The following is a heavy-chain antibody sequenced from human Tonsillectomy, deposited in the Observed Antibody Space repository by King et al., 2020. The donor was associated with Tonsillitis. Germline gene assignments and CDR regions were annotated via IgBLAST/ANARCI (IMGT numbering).Heavy chain of an antibody. Sequence: VQLVESGGGVVQPRRSLRLSCAASGFTFRSYGMHWVRQAPGKGLEWVAVISYDGSNKNYADSVKGRFTISRDNSKNTLYLQMNSLRAEDTAVYYCAREETYYDYVWGSYLLVWGQGTLVTVSS. J-gene: IGHJ4*02. CDR1: GFTFRSYG. D-gene: IGHD3-16*02. V-gene: IGHV3-33*05. CDR3: AREETYYDYVWGSYLLV. CDR2: ISYDGSNK.